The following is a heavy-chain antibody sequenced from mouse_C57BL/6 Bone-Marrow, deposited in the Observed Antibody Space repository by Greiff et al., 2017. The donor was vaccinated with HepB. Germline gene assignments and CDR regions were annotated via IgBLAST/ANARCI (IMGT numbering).Heavy chain of an antibody. V-gene: IGHV1-18*01. CDR3: ARGDYYGSSPFAY. CDR1: GYTFTDYN. CDR2: INPNNGGT. D-gene: IGHD1-1*01. J-gene: IGHJ3*01. Sequence: VQLQQSGPELVKPGASVKIPCKASGYTFTDYNMDWVKQSHGKSLEWIGDINPNNGGTIYNQKFKGKATLTVDKSSSTAYMELRSLTSKDTAVYYCARGDYYGSSPFAYWGQGTRVTVSA.